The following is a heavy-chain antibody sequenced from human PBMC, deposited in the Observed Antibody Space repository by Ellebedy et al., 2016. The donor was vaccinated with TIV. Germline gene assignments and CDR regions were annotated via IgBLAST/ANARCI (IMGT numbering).Heavy chain of an antibody. V-gene: IGHV3-30*14. CDR2: VSYDGSYI. J-gene: IGHJ3*02. D-gene: IGHD3-22*01. CDR3: PITMIGGTFDI. CDR1: GFTFTSYA. Sequence: PGGSLRLSCAGSGFTFTSYAMHWVRQAPGEGLEWVAAVSYDGSYIYYADSVKGRFTISRDNSKNTLYLQMNSLRAEDTAVYYCPITMIGGTFDIWGQGTMVTVSS.